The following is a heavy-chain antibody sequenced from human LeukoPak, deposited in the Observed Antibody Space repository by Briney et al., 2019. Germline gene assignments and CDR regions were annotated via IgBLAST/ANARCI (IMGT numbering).Heavy chain of an antibody. J-gene: IGHJ4*02. D-gene: IGHD2-2*01. CDR2: IYPGDSET. CDR3: ARGRGYCSGPRCYDLDY. Sequence: GESLKISCTGSGYSFTDYWIAWVRQMPGRGLEWMGIIYPGDSETTYSPSFQGQVTISADKSITTTYLQWSSLKASDTAMYYCARGRGYCSGPRCYDLDYWGQGTLVTVSS. CDR1: GYSFTDYW. V-gene: IGHV5-51*01.